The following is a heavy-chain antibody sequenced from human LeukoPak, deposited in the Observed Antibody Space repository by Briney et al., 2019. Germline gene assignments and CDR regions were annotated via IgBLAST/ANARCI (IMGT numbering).Heavy chain of an antibody. D-gene: IGHD5-12*01. V-gene: IGHV1-2*06. Sequence: KPGSSVKVSCKASGYTFTAYYMHWVRQVPGQGLEWMGRINPNSGDTDYAQKFQGRVIMTRDTSISTAYMEVSRLRSDDTAVYYCARVDSGHDYGPSWGQGTTVTVSS. CDR1: GYTFTAYY. J-gene: IGHJ3*01. CDR3: ARVDSGHDYGPS. CDR2: INPNSGDT.